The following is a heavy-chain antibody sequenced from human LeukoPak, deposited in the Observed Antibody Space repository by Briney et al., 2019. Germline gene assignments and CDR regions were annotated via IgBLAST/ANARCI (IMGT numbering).Heavy chain of an antibody. Sequence: PSETPSLTCTVSGGSISSSSYSWGWIRQPQGKGLEWIGSIYYSGSTYYNPSLKSRVTISVDTSKNQFSLKLSSVTAADTAVYYCARHPPSWQYSSSTSCYPRPNWFDPWGQGTLVTVSS. J-gene: IGHJ5*02. CDR3: ARHPPSWQYSSSTSCYPRPNWFDP. CDR1: GGSISSSSYS. CDR2: IYYSGST. V-gene: IGHV4-39*01. D-gene: IGHD2-2*01.